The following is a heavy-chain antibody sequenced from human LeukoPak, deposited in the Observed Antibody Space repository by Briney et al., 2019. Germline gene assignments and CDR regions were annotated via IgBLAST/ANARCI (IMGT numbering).Heavy chain of an antibody. D-gene: IGHD6-25*01. Sequence: GGSLRLSCAASGFTFSIYAMSWVRQAPGKGLEWVSAISGSGGTAYYADSVKGRFTISRDNSKNTLYLQMNSLRAEDTAVYYCAKDQWVLTANQAFDIWGQGTMVTVSS. CDR1: GFTFSIYA. V-gene: IGHV3-23*01. CDR3: AKDQWVLTANQAFDI. CDR2: ISGSGGTA. J-gene: IGHJ3*02.